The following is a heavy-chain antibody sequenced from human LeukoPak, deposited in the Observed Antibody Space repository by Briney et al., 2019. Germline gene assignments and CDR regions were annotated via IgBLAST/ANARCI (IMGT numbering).Heavy chain of an antibody. CDR2: IYTSGST. V-gene: IGHV4-61*02. J-gene: IGHJ4*02. Sequence: SETLSLTCTVSGGSISSGSYYWSWIRQPAGKGLEWIGRIYTSGSTNYNPSLKSRVTISVDTSKNQFSLKLSSVTAADTAVYYCARDEGYGGNGVDFGYWGQGTLVTVSS. CDR3: ARDEGYGGNGVDFGY. CDR1: GGSISSGSYY. D-gene: IGHD4-23*01.